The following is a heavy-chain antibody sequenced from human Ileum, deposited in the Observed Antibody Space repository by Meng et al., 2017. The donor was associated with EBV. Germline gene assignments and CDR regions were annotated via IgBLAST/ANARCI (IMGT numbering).Heavy chain of an antibody. CDR1: GASLRSSNW. V-gene: IGHV4-4*02. CDR3: ARVRQWLPIDY. Sequence: GQVQVPGPGLGTLSGTPTLTVAVSGASLRSSNWCSWVRHPPGKGMEWIGEIYHSGSTNSNPYLKRRVTMSVYKSKNQFSLNLSSVTAADTSVYYCARVRQWLPIDYWGQGTLVTVSS. CDR2: IYHSGST. D-gene: IGHD6-19*01. J-gene: IGHJ4*02.